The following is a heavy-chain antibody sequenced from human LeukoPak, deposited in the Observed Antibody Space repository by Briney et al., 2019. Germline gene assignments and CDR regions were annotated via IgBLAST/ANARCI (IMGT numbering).Heavy chain of an antibody. CDR1: GFTFSSYW. Sequence: GGSLRLSCAASGFTFSSYWMSWVRQAPGKGLEWVANIKQDGSEKYYVDSVKGRFTISRDNAKNSLYLQMNSLRAEDTAVYYCAREVSGSYCAFDYWGQGTLVTVSS. V-gene: IGHV3-7*01. CDR2: IKQDGSEK. D-gene: IGHD1-26*01. J-gene: IGHJ4*02. CDR3: AREVSGSYCAFDY.